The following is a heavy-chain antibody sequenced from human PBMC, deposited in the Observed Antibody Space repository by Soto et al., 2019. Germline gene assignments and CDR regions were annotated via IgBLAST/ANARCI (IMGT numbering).Heavy chain of an antibody. CDR2: VYNTGNT. Sequence: SETLSLTCTVSGGSISSAGYYWSWIRQQPGAGLEWIGYVYNTGNTYFNPSLKGRVTMSVDRSKNQFSLKMSSMTAADTAIYYCAREGFCSEGGCYRSHYFDYWGRGTLVTVSA. CDR3: AREGFCSEGGCYRSHYFDY. V-gene: IGHV4-31*03. D-gene: IGHD5-12*01. CDR1: GGSISSAGYY. J-gene: IGHJ4*02.